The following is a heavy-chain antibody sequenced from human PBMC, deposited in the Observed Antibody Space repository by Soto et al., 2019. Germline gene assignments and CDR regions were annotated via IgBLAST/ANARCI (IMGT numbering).Heavy chain of an antibody. CDR1: GGTFSSYA. CDR3: ARDRDCSGGSCYAGVWFDP. Sequence: QVQLVQSGAEVKKPGSSVKVSCKASGGTFSSYAISWVRQAPGQGLEWMGGIIPIFGTANYAQKFQGRVTITADESTSTADMERSSLRSEDTAVYYCARDRDCSGGSCYAGVWFDPWGQGTLVTVSS. J-gene: IGHJ5*02. D-gene: IGHD2-15*01. CDR2: IIPIFGTA. V-gene: IGHV1-69*12.